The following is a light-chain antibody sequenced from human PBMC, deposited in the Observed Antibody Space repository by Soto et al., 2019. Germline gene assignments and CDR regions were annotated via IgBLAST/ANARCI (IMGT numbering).Light chain of an antibody. J-gene: IGKJ1*01. CDR2: GPS. V-gene: IGKV3-20*01. CDR3: QQYDSLPRT. Sequence: DTVLTQSPGKMALSPGERATLSYRASQSISSSYLAWYQQKPGQAPRLLIYGPSSRATGIPDRFSGSGSGTAFTLTINRLEPEDFAVYYCQQYDSLPRTFGQGTKVDIK. CDR1: QSISSSY.